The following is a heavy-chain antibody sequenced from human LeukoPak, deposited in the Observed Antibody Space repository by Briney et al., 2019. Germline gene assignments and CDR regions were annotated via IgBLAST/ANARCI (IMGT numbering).Heavy chain of an antibody. D-gene: IGHD3-22*01. V-gene: IGHV3-33*08. CDR1: GFTFSNYN. CDR2: VWYDGTNK. Sequence: GGSLRLSCAASGFTFSNYNMNWVRQAPGKGLEWVAVVWYDGTNKYYADSVKGRFTISRDNSKNTLYLQMNSLRAQDTAVYYCARARYYYDSSGSRNDYWYFDLWGRGTLVTVSS. CDR3: ARARYYYDSSGSRNDYWYFDL. J-gene: IGHJ2*01.